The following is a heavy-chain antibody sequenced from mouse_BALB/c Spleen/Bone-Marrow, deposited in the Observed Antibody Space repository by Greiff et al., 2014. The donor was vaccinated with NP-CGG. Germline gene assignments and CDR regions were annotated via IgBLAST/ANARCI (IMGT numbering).Heavy chain of an antibody. CDR1: GYNFTSYW. J-gene: IGHJ3*01. Sequence: VQLEESGAELVKPGTSVKLSCKASGYNFTSYWMHWVKLRPGQGLEWIGDIYPGSGSTNYDEKFKNKATLTVDTSSSTAYMQLCALAYEASTRYYCARFSQLGLLAYWGQGTLVTVSA. V-gene: IGHV1-55*01. D-gene: IGHD3-1*01. CDR2: IYPGSGST. CDR3: ARFSQLGLLAY.